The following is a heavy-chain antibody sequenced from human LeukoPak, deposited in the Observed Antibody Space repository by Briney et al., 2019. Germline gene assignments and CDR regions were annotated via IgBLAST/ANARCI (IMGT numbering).Heavy chain of an antibody. Sequence: GGSLRLSCVVSGITLSNYGMSWVRQAPGKGLELVSGISERGGSTNYADSVKGRFTISRDNSKNTLYLQMNSLRAEDTAVYYCAKDARAYGSGSYYVDYWGQGTLVTVSS. V-gene: IGHV3-23*01. D-gene: IGHD3-10*01. CDR1: GITLSNYG. CDR2: ISERGGST. CDR3: AKDARAYGSGSYYVDY. J-gene: IGHJ4*02.